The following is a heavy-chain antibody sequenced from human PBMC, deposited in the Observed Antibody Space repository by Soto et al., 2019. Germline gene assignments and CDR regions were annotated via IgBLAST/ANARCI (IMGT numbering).Heavy chain of an antibody. V-gene: IGHV3-21*01. CDR3: ARDSWYPTNYDFWSGVYYYYGMDV. Sequence: PGGSLRLSCAASGFTFSSYSMNWVRQAPGKGLEWVSSISSSSSYIYYADSVKGRFTNSRDNAKNSLYLQMNSLRAEDTAVYYCARDSWYPTNYDFWSGVYYYYGMDVWGQGXTVTVYS. CDR1: GFTFSSYS. J-gene: IGHJ6*02. CDR2: ISSSSSYI. D-gene: IGHD3-3*01.